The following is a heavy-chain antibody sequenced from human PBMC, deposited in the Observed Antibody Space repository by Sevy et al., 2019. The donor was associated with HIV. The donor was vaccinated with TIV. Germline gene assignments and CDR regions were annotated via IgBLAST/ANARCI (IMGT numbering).Heavy chain of an antibody. CDR3: ARPSTYYDFWSGSLPYYYYYGMDV. D-gene: IGHD3-3*01. V-gene: IGHV4-39*01. J-gene: IGHJ6*02. Sequence: SETLSLTCTVSGGSISSSSYYWGWIRQPPGKGLEWIGSIYYSGSTYYNPSLKSRVTISVDTSKNQFSLKLSSVTAADTAVYYCARPSTYYDFWSGSLPYYYYYGMDVWGQRTTVTVSS. CDR1: GGSISSSSYY. CDR2: IYYSGST.